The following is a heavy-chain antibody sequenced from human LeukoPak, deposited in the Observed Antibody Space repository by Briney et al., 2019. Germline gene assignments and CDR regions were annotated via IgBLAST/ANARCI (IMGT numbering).Heavy chain of an antibody. D-gene: IGHD3-10*01. CDR3: ARDQGSLFGELLYYFDY. Sequence: GRSLRLSCAASGFTFSSYAMHWVCQAPGKGLEWVAVISYDGSNKYYADSVKGRFTISRDNSKNTLYLQMNSLRAEDTAVYYCARDQGSLFGELLYYFDYWGQGTLVTVSS. CDR2: ISYDGSNK. V-gene: IGHV3-30*04. J-gene: IGHJ4*02. CDR1: GFTFSSYA.